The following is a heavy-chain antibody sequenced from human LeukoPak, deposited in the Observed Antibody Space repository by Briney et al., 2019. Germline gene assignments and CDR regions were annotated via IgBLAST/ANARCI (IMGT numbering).Heavy chain of an antibody. CDR3: AVSGAGPSDY. D-gene: IGHD5/OR15-5a*01. V-gene: IGHV3-23*01. CDR2: ITGSGGGT. J-gene: IGHJ4*02. Sequence: GGSLRLSCAASGFTFSSYAMSWVRQAPGKGLEWVSTITGSGGGTYYAGSVKGRFTISRDNSKNMVFLQVDSLRAEDTAVYYCAVSGAGPSDYWGQGALVTVSS. CDR1: GFTFSSYA.